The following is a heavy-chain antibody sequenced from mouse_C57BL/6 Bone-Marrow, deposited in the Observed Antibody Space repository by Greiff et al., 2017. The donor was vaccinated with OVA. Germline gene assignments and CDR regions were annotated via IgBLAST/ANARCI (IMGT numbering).Heavy chain of an antibody. D-gene: IGHD2-4*01. CDR2: INPGSGGT. Sequence: VQLQQSGAELVRPGTSVKVSCKASGYAFTNYLIEWVKQRPGQGLEWIGVINPGSGGTNYNEKFKGKATLTADKSSSTAYMQLSSLTSEDSAVYFCAITDYDYTSWGQGTSVTVSS. V-gene: IGHV1-54*01. CDR1: GYAFTNYL. CDR3: AITDYDYTS. J-gene: IGHJ4*01.